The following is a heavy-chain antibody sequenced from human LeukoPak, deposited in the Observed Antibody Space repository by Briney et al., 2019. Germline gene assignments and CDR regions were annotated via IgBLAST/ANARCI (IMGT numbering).Heavy chain of an antibody. V-gene: IGHV3-20*04. CDR2: INWNGGST. CDR3: ARAPMTTVTTIDY. J-gene: IGHJ4*02. CDR1: GFTFDDFG. Sequence: GGSLRLSCAASGFTFDDFGMSWVRQGPGKGLEWVSGINWNGGSTGYADSVKGRFTISRDNAKKSLYLQMNSLGAEDTALYYCARAPMTTVTTIDYWGQGTLVTVSS. D-gene: IGHD4-17*01.